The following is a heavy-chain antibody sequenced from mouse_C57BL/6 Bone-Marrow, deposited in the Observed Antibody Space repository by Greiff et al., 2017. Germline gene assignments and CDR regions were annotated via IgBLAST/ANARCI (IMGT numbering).Heavy chain of an antibody. J-gene: IGHJ2*01. CDR1: GFNIKDDY. Sequence: EVKLVESGAELVRPGASVKLSCTASGFNIKDDYIHWVKQRPEQGLEWIGWIDPEIGDTEYASKFQGKATITSDTSSNTAYLQLSSLTSEDTAVYYCSSFDGNYFDFWGQGTTLTVSS. V-gene: IGHV14-4*01. D-gene: IGHD2-3*01. CDR2: IDPEIGDT. CDR3: SSFDGNYFDF.